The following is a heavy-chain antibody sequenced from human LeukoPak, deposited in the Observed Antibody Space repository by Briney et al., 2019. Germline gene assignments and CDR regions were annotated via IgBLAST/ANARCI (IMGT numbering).Heavy chain of an antibody. CDR1: GGTFSSYA. CDR3: ASAYCGGDCYSGGYWFDP. Sequence: GSSVKVSCEASGGTFSSYAISWVRKAPGQGLEWMGGIIPIFGTANSAQKFQGRVTITTDESTSTAYMGLSSLRSEDTAVYYCASAYCGGDCYSGGYWFDPWGQGTLVTVSS. V-gene: IGHV1-69*05. D-gene: IGHD2-21*02. J-gene: IGHJ5*02. CDR2: IIPIFGTA.